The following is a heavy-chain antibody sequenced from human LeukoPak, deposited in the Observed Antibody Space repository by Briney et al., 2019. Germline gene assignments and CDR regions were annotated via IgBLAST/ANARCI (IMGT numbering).Heavy chain of an antibody. CDR2: IIRILGIG. J-gene: IGHJ4*02. D-gene: IGHD3-16*02. CDR3: ASTMLRLGELSPH. Sequence: AAVKVSCKASGGTFSSYAISWVRQAPGQGVEWMGRIIRILGIGNYAQKFQGRVTTTADKSTRTAYMELSSLRSEDTAVYYCASTMLRLGELSPHWGQGTLVTVSS. CDR1: GGTFSSYA. V-gene: IGHV1-69*04.